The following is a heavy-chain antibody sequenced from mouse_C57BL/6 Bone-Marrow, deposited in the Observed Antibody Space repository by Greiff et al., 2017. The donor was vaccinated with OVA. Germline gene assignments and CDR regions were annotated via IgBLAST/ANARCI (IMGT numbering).Heavy chain of an antibody. J-gene: IGHJ3*01. CDR2: IDPENGET. V-gene: IGHV14-2*01. Sequence: VQLQQSGAELVKPGASVKLSCTASGSTIKDYYMHWVKQRTEQGLEWIGRIDPENGETNYDPNFQGKATITADTSSNTAYLQLSSLTSEDTAVYYCADSSGYWFAYWGQGTLVTVSA. CDR3: ADSSGYWFAY. CDR1: GSTIKDYY. D-gene: IGHD3-2*02.